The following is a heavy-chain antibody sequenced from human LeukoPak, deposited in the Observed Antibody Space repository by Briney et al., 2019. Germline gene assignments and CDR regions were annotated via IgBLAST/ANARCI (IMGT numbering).Heavy chain of an antibody. Sequence: GGSLRLSCAASGFTFSSCSMNWVRQAPGKGLEWVSSISSSSSYIYYADSVKGRFTISRDNSRNTLYLQMNSLRPEDTAVYYCARPRGSGWYVPGEYYFDYWGQGTLVTVSS. V-gene: IGHV3-21*01. J-gene: IGHJ4*02. CDR1: GFTFSSCS. CDR3: ARPRGSGWYVPGEYYFDY. D-gene: IGHD6-19*01. CDR2: ISSSSSYI.